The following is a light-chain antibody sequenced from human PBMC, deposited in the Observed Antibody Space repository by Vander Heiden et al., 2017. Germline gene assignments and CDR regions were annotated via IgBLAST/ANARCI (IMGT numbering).Light chain of an antibody. J-gene: IGLJ3*02. CDR1: SSNIGSNY. V-gene: IGLV1-47*01. CDR3: AAWDDSLSGWV. CDR2: RNN. Sequence: QSVLTQPPSASGTPGQRVTISCSGSSSNIGSNYVYWYQQLPGTAPKRLSYRNNQRPSGVPDRFSGSKSGTSASLAISGLRSEDEADYYCAAWDDSLSGWVFGGGTKLTVL.